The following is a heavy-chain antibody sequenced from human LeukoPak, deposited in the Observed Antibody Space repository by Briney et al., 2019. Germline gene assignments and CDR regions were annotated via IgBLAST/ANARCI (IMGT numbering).Heavy chain of an antibody. CDR3: ARRGNSRNYGGNNWFDP. CDR1: GGSISSYY. Sequence: SETLSLTCTVSGGSISSYYWSWIRQPPGKGLEGIGYIYCSGSTNYNPSLKSRVTITVDTSKNQFPLKLSSVTAADTAVYYCARRGNSRNYGGNNWFDPWGQGTLVTVSS. CDR2: IYCSGST. D-gene: IGHD4-4*01. J-gene: IGHJ5*02. V-gene: IGHV4-59*08.